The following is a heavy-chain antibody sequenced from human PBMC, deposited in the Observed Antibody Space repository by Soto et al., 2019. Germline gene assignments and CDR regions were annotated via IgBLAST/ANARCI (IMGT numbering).Heavy chain of an antibody. V-gene: IGHV4-30-2*01. CDR2: IYHSGST. J-gene: IGHJ5*02. D-gene: IGHD2-21*01. Sequence: QLQLQESGSGLVKPSQTLSLTCAVSGGSISSGGYSWSWIRQPPGKGLEWIGYIYHSGSTHYNPSLKSRVTKSVDRSKNQFSLKLSSVTAADSAVYYCAGVRGPYCGGECYPPTPNWFDPWGQGTLVTVSS. CDR3: AGVRGPYCGGECYPPTPNWFDP. CDR1: GGSISSGGYS.